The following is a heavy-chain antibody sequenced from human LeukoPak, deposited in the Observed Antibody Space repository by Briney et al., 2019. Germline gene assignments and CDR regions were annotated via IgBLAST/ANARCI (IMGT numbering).Heavy chain of an antibody. CDR2: ISSSSSYI. CDR3: ARDPKSHYYDSSGYYYDY. CDR1: GFTFSSYS. J-gene: IGHJ4*02. D-gene: IGHD3-22*01. V-gene: IGHV3-21*01. Sequence: KPGGSLRLSCAASGFTFSSYSMNWVRQAPGKGLEWVSSISSSSSYIYYADSVKGRFTISRDNAKNSLYLQMNSLRAEDTAVYYCARDPKSHYYDSSGYYYDYWGQGTLVTVSS.